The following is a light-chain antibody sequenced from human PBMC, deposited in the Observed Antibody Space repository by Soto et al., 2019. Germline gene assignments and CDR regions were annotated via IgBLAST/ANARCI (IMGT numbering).Light chain of an antibody. CDR3: QKYSSVPV. CDR2: AAS. V-gene: IGKV1-27*01. CDR1: QDMRNF. J-gene: IGKJ3*01. Sequence: DIQMTQSPTSLSASVGDRVTITCRASQDMRNFVAWYQQKPGKAPKLLIYAASTLQSGVPSRFSGSGSGTDSTLTINSLQPEDVATYSCQKYSSVPVFGPGTKVEIK.